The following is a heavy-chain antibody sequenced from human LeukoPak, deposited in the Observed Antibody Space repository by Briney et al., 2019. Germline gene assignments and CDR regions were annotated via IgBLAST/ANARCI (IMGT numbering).Heavy chain of an antibody. CDR2: INCNGGGT. D-gene: IGHD2-21*01. Sequence: ASVKVSCKASGYTFTGYYIHWVRQAPGQGLEWMGRINCNGGGTSYAQKFQGRVTMTRDTSISTAYMELDRLTSDDTAVYYCARDYGPYPGCSWLDPWGQGTLVTVSS. CDR3: ARDYGPYPGCSWLDP. CDR1: GYTFTGYY. J-gene: IGHJ5*02. V-gene: IGHV1-2*06.